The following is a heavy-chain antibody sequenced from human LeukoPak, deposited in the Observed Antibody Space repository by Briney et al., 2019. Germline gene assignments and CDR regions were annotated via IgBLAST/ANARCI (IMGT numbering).Heavy chain of an antibody. CDR2: ISSSSSYI. J-gene: IGHJ4*02. CDR1: GFTFSSYS. V-gene: IGHV3-21*01. CDR3: ARARSFFGLFVGY. Sequence: PGGSLRLSCAASGFTFSSYSMNWVRQAPGKGLEWVSSISSSSSYIYYADSVKGRFTISRDNAKNSLYLQMNSLRAEDTAVYYCARARSFFGLFVGYWGKETLVTVFS. D-gene: IGHD3-10*02.